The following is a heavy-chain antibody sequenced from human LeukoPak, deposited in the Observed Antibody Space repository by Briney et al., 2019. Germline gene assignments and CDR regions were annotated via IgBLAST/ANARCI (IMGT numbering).Heavy chain of an antibody. V-gene: IGHV4-4*07. J-gene: IGHJ3*02. D-gene: IGHD2-15*01. CDR1: GGSINNYY. Sequence: SETLSLTCTVSGGSINNYYWSWIRQPAGKGLEWIGRIYTRGGTNYNPFLKSRVTMSVDTSKNQFSLKLSSVTAADTAVYYCARGRYCSADICSGGDAFDIWGQGTMVSVSS. CDR2: IYTRGGT. CDR3: ARGRYCSADICSGGDAFDI.